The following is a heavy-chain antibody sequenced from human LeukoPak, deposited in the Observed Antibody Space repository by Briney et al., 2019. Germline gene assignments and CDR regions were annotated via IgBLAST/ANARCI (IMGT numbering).Heavy chain of an antibody. CDR3: ARVVPHTYYDNSGYLDY. V-gene: IGHV4-34*01. CDR2: VNDSGGT. Sequence: SETLSLTCTVSGGSISSYYWNWIRQTPGKGLEWIGEVNDSGGTNINPSLKSRVTISVDTSKNQFSLKLSSVTAADTAVYYCARVVPHTYYDNSGYLDYWGQGTLVTVSS. J-gene: IGHJ4*02. D-gene: IGHD3-22*01. CDR1: GGSISSYY.